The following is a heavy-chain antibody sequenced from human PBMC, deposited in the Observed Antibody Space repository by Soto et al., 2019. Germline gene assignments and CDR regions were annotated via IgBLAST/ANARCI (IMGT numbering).Heavy chain of an antibody. D-gene: IGHD1-26*01. Sequence: VKLLESGGALVQPGGSLRLSCSASGFTFSAYTMTWIRQAPGKGLEWVSGIRESGDPTYYSDAVKGRFTISRDNSRNTLYLQLDSLRPEDTAIYYCAKNRPLGNGSHFDSWGRGTLVTVSS. J-gene: IGHJ5*01. CDR3: AKNRPLGNGSHFDS. CDR2: IRESGDPT. CDR1: GFTFSAYT. V-gene: IGHV3-23*01.